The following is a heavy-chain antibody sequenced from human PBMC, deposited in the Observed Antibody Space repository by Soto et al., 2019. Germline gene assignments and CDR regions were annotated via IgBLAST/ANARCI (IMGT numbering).Heavy chain of an antibody. Sequence: GSLRLSCAASGFTFSSYSMSWVRPAPGKGLEGVSAIRGSGGSTYYEDSVKGRFTISRDNSKNTLYLQMNSLRAEDTAVYYCAKDPLVRPYWGQGTLVTVSS. CDR3: AKDPLVRPY. D-gene: IGHD3-9*01. CDR1: GFTFSSYS. V-gene: IGHV3-23*01. CDR2: IRGSGGST. J-gene: IGHJ4*02.